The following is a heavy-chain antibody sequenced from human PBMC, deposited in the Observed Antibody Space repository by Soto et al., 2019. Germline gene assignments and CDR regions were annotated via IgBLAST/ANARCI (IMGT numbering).Heavy chain of an antibody. V-gene: IGHV1-69*13. CDR1: GGTFSSYS. D-gene: IGHD3-22*01. J-gene: IGHJ5*02. Sequence: ASVKVSCKASGGTFSSYSISWVRQAPGQGLEWMGGIIPIFGTANYAQKFQGRVTITADESTSTAYMELSSLRSEDTAVYYCARVKKYYYDSSGYSKTARYGVQKPLDPWGQGTLVTVSS. CDR3: ARVKKYYYDSSGYSKTARYGVQKPLDP. CDR2: IIPIFGTA.